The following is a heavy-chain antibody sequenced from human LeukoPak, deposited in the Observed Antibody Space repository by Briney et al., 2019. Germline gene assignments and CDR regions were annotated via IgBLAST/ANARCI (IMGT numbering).Heavy chain of an antibody. CDR3: AKLSLSGRSQSADY. J-gene: IGHJ4*02. D-gene: IGHD3-10*01. V-gene: IGHV3-23*01. CDR1: GLTFNSHS. CDR2: VSTNGDVT. Sequence: RGSLRLSCVASGLTFNSHSMSWVRQAPGMGLEWVSVVSTNGDVTFYADSVKGRFTISRDNSKNTLFLQMNSLRAEDTAVYYCAKLSLSGRSQSADYWGQGTLVTVSS.